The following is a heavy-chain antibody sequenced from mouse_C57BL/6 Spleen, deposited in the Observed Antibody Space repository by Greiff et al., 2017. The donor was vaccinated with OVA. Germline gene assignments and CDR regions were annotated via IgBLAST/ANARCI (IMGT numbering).Heavy chain of an antibody. Sequence: EVQLVESEGGLVQPGSSMKLSCTASGFTFSDYYMAWVRQVPEKGLEWVANINYDGSSTYYLDSLKSRFIISRDNAKNILYLQMSSLKSEDTATYYCARVWDVVFDYWGQGTTLTVSS. J-gene: IGHJ2*01. CDR3: ARVWDVVFDY. CDR1: GFTFSDYY. V-gene: IGHV5-16*01. D-gene: IGHD4-1*01. CDR2: INYDGSST.